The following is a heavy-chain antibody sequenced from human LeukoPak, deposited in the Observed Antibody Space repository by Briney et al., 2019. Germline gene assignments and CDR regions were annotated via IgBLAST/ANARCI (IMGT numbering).Heavy chain of an antibody. CDR1: GFTFSSYS. D-gene: IGHD2-2*01. CDR3: AKTRDIVVVPAAIAIDAFDI. J-gene: IGHJ3*02. V-gene: IGHV3-48*04. CDR2: ISSSSSTI. Sequence: PGGSLRLSCAASGFTFSSYSMNWVRQAPGRGLEWVSYISSSSSTIYYADSVKGRFTISRDNAKNSLYLQMNSLRAEDTAVYYCAKTRDIVVVPAAIAIDAFDIWGQGTMVTVSS.